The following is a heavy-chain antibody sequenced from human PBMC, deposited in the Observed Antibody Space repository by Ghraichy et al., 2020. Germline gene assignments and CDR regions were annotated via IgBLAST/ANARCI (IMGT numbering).Heavy chain of an antibody. CDR1: GFTFSNFW. V-gene: IGHV3-74*01. Sequence: GGSLRLSCAASGFTFSNFWMHWVRQAPGKGLVWVSGINYGGSGTIYADSVKGRFTISRDNAKNTLYLEMNSLRAEDTAVYYCTRDHTGDAPIDNWGQGILVTVSS. D-gene: IGHD5-24*01. CDR2: INYGGSGT. CDR3: TRDHTGDAPIDN. J-gene: IGHJ4*02.